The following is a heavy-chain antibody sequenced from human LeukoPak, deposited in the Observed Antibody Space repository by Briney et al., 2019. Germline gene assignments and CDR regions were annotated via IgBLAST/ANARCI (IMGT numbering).Heavy chain of an antibody. V-gene: IGHV4-59*08. J-gene: IGHJ4*02. D-gene: IGHD1-26*01. CDR2: IYYSGST. CDR3: ARRVGARRGNFDY. CDR1: GGSISSYY. Sequence: PSETLSLTCTVSGGSISSYYWSWIRQPPGKGLEWIGYIYYSGSTNYNPSLKSRVTISVDTSKNQFSLNLNSVTAADTAVYYCARRVGARRGNFDYWGQGTPVTVSS.